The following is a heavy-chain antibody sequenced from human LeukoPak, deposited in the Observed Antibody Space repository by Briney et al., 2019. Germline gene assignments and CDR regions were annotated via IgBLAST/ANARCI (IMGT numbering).Heavy chain of an antibody. V-gene: IGHV4-39*01. CDR3: ARQTTGYYYDSSGYYYVDY. D-gene: IGHD3-22*01. Sequence: SETLSLTCTVSGGSISSSSYYWGWIRQPPGKGPEWIGSIYYSGSTYYNPSLKSRVTISVDTSKNQFSLKLSSVTAADTAVYYCARQTTGYYYDSSGYYYVDYWGQGTLVTVSS. J-gene: IGHJ4*02. CDR1: GGSISSSSYY. CDR2: IYYSGST.